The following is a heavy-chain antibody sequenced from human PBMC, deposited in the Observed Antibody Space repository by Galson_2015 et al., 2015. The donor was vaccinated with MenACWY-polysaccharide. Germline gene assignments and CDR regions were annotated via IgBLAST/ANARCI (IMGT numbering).Heavy chain of an antibody. J-gene: IGHJ6*02. V-gene: IGHV3-9*01. Sequence: SLRLSCAVSGFRFDDYAMHWVRQVPGKGLEWVSGISWNSGGIDYADSVKGRFTISRDNAKNSLWLQMSSLRAEDTALYYCVKDAGSSRPSGMDAWGQGTTVTVSS. CDR3: VKDAGSSRPSGMDA. CDR2: ISWNSGGI. D-gene: IGHD6-13*01. CDR1: GFRFDDYA.